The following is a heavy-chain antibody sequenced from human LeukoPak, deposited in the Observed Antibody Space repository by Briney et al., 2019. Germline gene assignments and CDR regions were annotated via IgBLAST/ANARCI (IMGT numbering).Heavy chain of an antibody. CDR3: ANAKLLWFGSPDY. V-gene: IGHV3-30-3*01. Sequence: PGRSLRLSCAASGYTFSSYAMHWVRQAPGKGLEWVAVISYDGGNKYYADSVKGRFTISRDNSKNTLYLQMNSLRAEDTAVYYCANAKLLWFGSPDYWGQGTLVTVSS. CDR1: GYTFSSYA. CDR2: ISYDGGNK. D-gene: IGHD3-10*01. J-gene: IGHJ4*02.